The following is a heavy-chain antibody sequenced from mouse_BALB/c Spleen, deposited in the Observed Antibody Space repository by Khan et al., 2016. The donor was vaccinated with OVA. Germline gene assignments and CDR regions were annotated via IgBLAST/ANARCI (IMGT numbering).Heavy chain of an antibody. V-gene: IGHV1-4*01. Sequence: QVRLQQSGAELARPAASVKMSCKASGYTFTSNTMHWVNQRPGQGLEWIVYINPSSGYTKYNQKLKDKATLTADKSSSTAYMQLSSLTSEDSAVYYCARTHERWGQGTTLTVSS. CDR3: ARTHER. CDR2: INPSSGYT. CDR1: GYTFTSNT. J-gene: IGHJ2*01.